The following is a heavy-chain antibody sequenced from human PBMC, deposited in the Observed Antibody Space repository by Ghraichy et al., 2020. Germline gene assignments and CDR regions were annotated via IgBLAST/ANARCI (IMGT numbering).Heavy chain of an antibody. V-gene: IGHV3-15*01. D-gene: IGHD3-3*01. CDR2: IKSKADGGTA. Sequence: GESLNISCAASGFTFTDAWMSWVRQAPGNGLEWVGRIKSKADGGTADYAAPVKGRFTISRDDSKSTLDLLINSLKTEDTAVYYCVTGDFWSGSRSLDWGQGTLVTVSS. CDR3: VTGDFWSGSRSLD. J-gene: IGHJ4*02. CDR1: GFTFTDAW.